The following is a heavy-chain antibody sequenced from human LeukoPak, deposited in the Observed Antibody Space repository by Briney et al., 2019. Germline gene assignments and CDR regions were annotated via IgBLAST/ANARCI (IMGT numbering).Heavy chain of an antibody. CDR2: IYYSGST. D-gene: IGHD3-3*01. CDR1: GGSISSYY. CDR3: ARHYDFWSGLFPDY. J-gene: IGHJ4*02. Sequence: SETLSLTCTVSGGSISSYYWSWIRQPPGKGLEWIGYIYYSGSTNYNPSLKSRVTISVDTSKNQFSLKLSSVTAADTAVYYCARHYDFWSGLFPDYWGQGTLVTVSS. V-gene: IGHV4-59*08.